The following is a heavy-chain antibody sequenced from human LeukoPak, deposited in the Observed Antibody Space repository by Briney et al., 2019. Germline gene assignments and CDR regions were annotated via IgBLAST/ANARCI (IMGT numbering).Heavy chain of an antibody. CDR2: ISSSGSTI. D-gene: IGHD3-22*01. J-gene: IGHJ4*02. CDR1: GFTFSSYE. CDR3: ARDGAPYYYDSSGYYDY. V-gene: IGHV3-48*03. Sequence: PGGSLRLSCAASGFTFSSYEMNWVRQAPGKGLEWVSYISSSGSTIYYADSVKGRFTISRDNAKNSLYLQMNSLRAEDTAVYYCARDGAPYYYDSSGYYDYWGQGTLVTVSS.